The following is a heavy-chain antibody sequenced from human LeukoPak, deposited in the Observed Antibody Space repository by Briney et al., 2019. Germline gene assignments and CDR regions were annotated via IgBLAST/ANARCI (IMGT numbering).Heavy chain of an antibody. J-gene: IGHJ4*02. CDR1: EFTFSDYY. CDR3: ARVNDFWSGYSPDY. D-gene: IGHD3-3*01. V-gene: IGHV3-11*01. CDR2: ISSSGSTI. Sequence: GGSLRLSCAASEFTFSDYYMSWIRQAPGKGLEWVSYISSSGSTIYYADSVKGRFTISRDNAKNSLYLQMNSLRAEDTAVYYCARVNDFWSGYSPDYWGQGTLVTVSS.